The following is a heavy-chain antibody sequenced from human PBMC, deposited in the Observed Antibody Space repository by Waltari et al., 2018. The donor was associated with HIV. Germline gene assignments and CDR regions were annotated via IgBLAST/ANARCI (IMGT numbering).Heavy chain of an antibody. J-gene: IGHJ4*02. D-gene: IGHD2-21*02. CDR3: ARGFGCGGDCYYFDY. CDR1: GFSVSSNY. CDR2: IYSGGST. V-gene: IGHV3-53*01. Sequence: EVQLVESGGGLIQPGGSLRLSCAATGFSVSSNYMSWVRQAPGKGLEWVSVIYSGGSTYYADSVKGRFTISRDNSKNTLYLQMNSLRAEDTAVYYCARGFGCGGDCYYFDYWGQGTLVTVSS.